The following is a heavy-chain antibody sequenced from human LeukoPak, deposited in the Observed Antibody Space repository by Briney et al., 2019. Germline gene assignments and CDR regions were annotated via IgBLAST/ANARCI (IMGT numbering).Heavy chain of an antibody. CDR1: GFTFSGYW. Sequence: GGSLRLSCAASGFTFSGYWMHWARQSPGKGLVWVSCIKGDGSDTRYADSVKGRFTISRDNAKNTLYLQMNSLRVEDTAVCYCARDPRNKGFDPWGQGTLVTVSS. D-gene: IGHD1/OR15-1a*01. V-gene: IGHV3-74*01. CDR2: IKGDGSDT. J-gene: IGHJ5*02. CDR3: ARDPRNKGFDP.